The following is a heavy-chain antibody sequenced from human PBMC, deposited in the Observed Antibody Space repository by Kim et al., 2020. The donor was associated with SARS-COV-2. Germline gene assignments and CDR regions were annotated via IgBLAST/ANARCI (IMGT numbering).Heavy chain of an antibody. CDR3: ARTLAYYYDSSGYWGYFDY. J-gene: IGHJ4*02. CDR2: INAGNGNT. CDR1: GYTFTSYA. D-gene: IGHD3-22*01. V-gene: IGHV1-3*01. Sequence: ASVKVSCKASGYTFTSYAMHWVRQAPGQRLEWMGWINAGNGNTKYSQKFQGRVTITRDTSASTAYMELSSLRSEDTAVYYCARTLAYYYDSSGYWGYFDYWGQGTLVTVSS.